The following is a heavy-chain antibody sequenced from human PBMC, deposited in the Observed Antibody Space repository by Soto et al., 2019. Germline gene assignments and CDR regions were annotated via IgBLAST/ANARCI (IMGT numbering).Heavy chain of an antibody. Sequence: ASVKVSCKASGYTFTSYAMHLVRQAPVQSLELIVWINAGNFNTKYSQKFQGRFTITMYTSAITSYIELSILISEYTSVYYCARDXXLXYDYIWGSYRYNGSYFDYWGQGTLVTVSS. D-gene: IGHD3-16*02. CDR2: INAGNFNT. V-gene: IGHV1-3*01. CDR1: GYTFTSYA. CDR3: ARDXXLXYDYIWGSYRYNGSYFDY. J-gene: IGHJ4*02.